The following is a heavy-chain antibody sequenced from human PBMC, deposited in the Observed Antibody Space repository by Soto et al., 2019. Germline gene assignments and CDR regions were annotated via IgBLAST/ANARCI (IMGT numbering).Heavy chain of an antibody. CDR2: ITITGDTT. D-gene: IGHD2-21*02. CDR1: GFIFTTSD. V-gene: IGHV3-23*04. CDR3: AKGGGGDHGY. J-gene: IGHJ4*02. Sequence: EVQLVESEGGLVQPGGSLRLSCEASGFIFTTSDMSWVRQAPGKGLEWISSITITGDTTHYADSVKGRFTISRDNSRNTVYFQMNSLRGDDPAVYYWAKGGGGDHGYWGQGTLVAVSS.